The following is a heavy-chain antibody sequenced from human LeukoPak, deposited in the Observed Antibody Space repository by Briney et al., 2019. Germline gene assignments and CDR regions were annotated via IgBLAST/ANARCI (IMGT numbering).Heavy chain of an antibody. V-gene: IGHV3-9*01. CDR1: GFTFDDYA. D-gene: IGHD6-13*01. Sequence: TGGSLRLSCAASGFTFDDYAMHWVRQAPGKGLEWVSGISWNSGSIGYADSVKGRFTISRDNSKNTLYLQMNSLRAEDTAVYYCARGFRSPSWFDCWGQGTLVTVSS. J-gene: IGHJ4*02. CDR3: ARGFRSPSWFDC. CDR2: ISWNSGSI.